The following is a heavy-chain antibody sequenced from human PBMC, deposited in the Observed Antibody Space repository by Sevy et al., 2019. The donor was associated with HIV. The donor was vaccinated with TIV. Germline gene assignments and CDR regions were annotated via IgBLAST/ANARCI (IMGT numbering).Heavy chain of an antibody. J-gene: IGHJ3*02. CDR3: TREAVTMVRGIYPVFDI. CDR1: GFTFGDYC. Sequence: GGSLRLSCTASGFTFGDYCVSWFRQAPGKGLEWVGAIRDRAYGGTTEYAASVKGRFSISRDDSRNIAYLQMDGLNTEDTAVYYCTREAVTMVRGIYPVFDIWGQGTLVTVSS. V-gene: IGHV3-49*03. CDR2: IRDRAYGGTT. D-gene: IGHD3-10*01.